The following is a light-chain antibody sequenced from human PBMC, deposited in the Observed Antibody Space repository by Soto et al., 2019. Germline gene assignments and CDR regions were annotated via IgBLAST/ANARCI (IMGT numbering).Light chain of an antibody. CDR1: QSVRTN. J-gene: IGKJ5*01. Sequence: EIVLTQSPGTLTLSPGETATPSCRASQSVRTNLAWYQQRPGQAPRLLIHYSSTRATDVPARFSGSGSGTDFTLTISSLQPEDFATYYCQQSFSTLITFGQGTRLEIK. CDR3: QQSFSTLIT. V-gene: IGKV3D-15*01. CDR2: YSS.